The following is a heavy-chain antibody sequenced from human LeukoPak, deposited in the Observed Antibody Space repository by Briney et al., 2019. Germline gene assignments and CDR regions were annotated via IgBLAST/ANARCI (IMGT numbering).Heavy chain of an antibody. V-gene: IGHV3-23*01. CDR2: ITDNGLAR. CDR1: GFTFSRYA. Sequence: PGGSLRLSCAASGFTFSRYAMGWVRQGPGKGLEWVAGITDNGLARDYADSAKGRFTISRDNSQSTLYLHMNGLRAEDTAVYYCVRGMTAPDYWGQGSLVTVSS. CDR3: VRGMTAPDY. J-gene: IGHJ4*02. D-gene: IGHD2-21*02.